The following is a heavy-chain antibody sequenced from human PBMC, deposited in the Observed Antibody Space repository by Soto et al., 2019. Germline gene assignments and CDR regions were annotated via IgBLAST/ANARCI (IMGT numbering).Heavy chain of an antibody. CDR3: AKGGLGYCTNGVCYSRGYFDY. J-gene: IGHJ4*02. D-gene: IGHD2-8*01. V-gene: IGHV3-23*01. CDR1: GFTFSSYA. Sequence: GGSLRLSCAASGFTFSSYAMSWVRQAPGKGLEWVSAISGSGGSTYYADSVKGRFTISRDNSRNPLYLQMNSLRAEDTAVYYCAKGGLGYCTNGVCYSRGYFDYWGQGALVTVSS. CDR2: ISGSGGST.